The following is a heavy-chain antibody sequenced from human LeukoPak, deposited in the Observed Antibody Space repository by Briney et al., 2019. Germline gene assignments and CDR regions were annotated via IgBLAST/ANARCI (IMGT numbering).Heavy chain of an antibody. CDR1: GYTFIGYY. CDR3: ARDPGYSSGWYSFGLNY. D-gene: IGHD6-19*01. J-gene: IGHJ4*02. V-gene: IGHV1-2*02. CDR2: INPNSGGT. Sequence: ASVKVSCKASGYTFIGYYMHWVRQAPGQGLEWMGWINPNSGGTNYAQKFQGRVTMTRDTSISTAYMELSRLRSDDTAVYYCARDPGYSSGWYSFGLNYWGQGTLVTVSS.